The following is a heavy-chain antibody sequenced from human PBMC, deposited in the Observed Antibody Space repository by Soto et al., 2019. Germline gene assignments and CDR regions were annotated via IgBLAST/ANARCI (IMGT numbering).Heavy chain of an antibody. CDR2: FDPEDGET. J-gene: IGHJ6*02. V-gene: IGHV1-24*01. CDR3: ARGPNYYDSSGYYGNGMDV. Sequence: ASVKVSCKVSGYTLTELSMHWVRQAPGKGLEWMGGFDPEDGETIYAQKFQGRVTMTRNTSISTAYMELSSLRSEDTAVYYCARGPNYYDSSGYYGNGMDVWGQGTTVTVSS. D-gene: IGHD3-22*01. CDR1: GYTLTELS.